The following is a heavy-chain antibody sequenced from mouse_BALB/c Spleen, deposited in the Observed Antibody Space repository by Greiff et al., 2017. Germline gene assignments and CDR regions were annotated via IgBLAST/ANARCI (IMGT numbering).Heavy chain of an antibody. CDR3: ASLGRIAY. CDR2: IDTSDSYT. CDR1: GYTFTDYW. D-gene: IGHD4-1*01. Sequence: VQLQQPGAELVMPGASVKMSCKASGYTFTDYWMHWVKQRPGQGLEWIGAIDTSDSYTSYNQKFKGKATLTVDESSSTAYMQLSSLTSEDSAVYYCASLGRIAYWGQGTLVTASA. J-gene: IGHJ3*01. V-gene: IGHV1-69*01.